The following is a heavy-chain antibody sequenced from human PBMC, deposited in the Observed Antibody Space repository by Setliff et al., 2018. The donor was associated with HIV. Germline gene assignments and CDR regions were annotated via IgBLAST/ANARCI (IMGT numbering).Heavy chain of an antibody. J-gene: IGHJ5*02. Sequence: GGSLRLSCAASGFTFNSYWMHWARQAPGKGLEWISGISDSSTYYADSVKGRFTISRDNSGSTLYLQMSRLRADDTAVYYCASGQWLGSLGHHWGQGTLVTVSS. CDR3: ASGQWLGSLGHH. CDR1: GFTFNSYW. CDR2: ISDSST. D-gene: IGHD6-19*01. V-gene: IGHV3-74*01.